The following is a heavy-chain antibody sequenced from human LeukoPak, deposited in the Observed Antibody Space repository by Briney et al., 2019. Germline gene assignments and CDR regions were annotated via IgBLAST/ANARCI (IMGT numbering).Heavy chain of an antibody. V-gene: IGHV3-23*01. CDR3: AKAGYSYGNYYFDY. J-gene: IGHJ4*02. D-gene: IGHD5-18*01. CDR2: ISGSGGST. CDR1: GFTFSSYA. Sequence: GGSLRLSCAASGFTFSSYAMSWVRQAPGNGLEWVSAISGSGGSTYYADSVKGRFTISRDNSKNTLYLQMNSLRAEDTAVYYCAKAGYSYGNYYFDYWGQGTLVTVSS.